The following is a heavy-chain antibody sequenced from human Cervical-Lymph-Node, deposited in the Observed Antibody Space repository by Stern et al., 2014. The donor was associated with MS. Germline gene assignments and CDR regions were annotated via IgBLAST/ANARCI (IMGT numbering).Heavy chain of an antibody. V-gene: IGHV1-69*06. CDR2: IIPGLGTT. CDR1: RDTFSHYA. CDR3: ARDQGDYGSGSEDSWFDP. Sequence: VQLVESGDEVKKPGSSVKVSCKASRDTFSHYALSWVRQAPEHGLAWMGGIIPGLGTTSYAQKFQGRITISADTSTNTLYMELNSLRSEDTAVYFCARDQGDYGSGSEDSWFDPWGQGTLVTVSS. D-gene: IGHD3-10*01. J-gene: IGHJ5*02.